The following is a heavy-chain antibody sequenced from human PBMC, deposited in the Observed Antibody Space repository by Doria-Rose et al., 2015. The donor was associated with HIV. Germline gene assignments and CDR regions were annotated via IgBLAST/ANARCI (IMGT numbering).Heavy chain of an antibody. CDR1: GFSFDEYA. CDR2: INWNSANI. CDR3: AKDGGGRQWLIRDFDL. D-gene: IGHD6-19*01. J-gene: IGHJ2*01. Sequence: SGGGLLRPGRSLRLSCAASGFSFDEYAMHWVRQPPGKGLEWVSGINWNSANIRYADSVKGRFTISRDNAKNSLYLQMNSLRPEDMALYYCAKDGGGRQWLIRDFDLWGRGTLVTVSS. V-gene: IGHV3-9*03.